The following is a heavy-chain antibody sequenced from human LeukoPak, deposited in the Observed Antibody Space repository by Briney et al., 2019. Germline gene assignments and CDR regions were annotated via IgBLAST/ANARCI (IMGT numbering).Heavy chain of an antibody. CDR2: INHSGST. D-gene: IGHD6-13*01. J-gene: IGHJ6*02. CDR3: ARGGIAAAGTDLWVPYYGMDV. V-gene: IGHV4-34*01. CDR1: GGSFSGYY. Sequence: PSETLSLTCAVYGGSFSGYYWSWIRQPPGKGLEWIGEINHSGSTNYNPSLKSRVTISVDTSKNQFPLKLSSVTAADTAVYYCARGGIAAAGTDLWVPYYGMDVWGQGTTVTVSS.